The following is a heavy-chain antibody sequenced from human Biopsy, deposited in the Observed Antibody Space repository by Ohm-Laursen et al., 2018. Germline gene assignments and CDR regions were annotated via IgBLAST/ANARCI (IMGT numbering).Heavy chain of an antibody. CDR3: ARGSPRRVSIFEASIYWFDT. Sequence: ASVKVSCKASGYSFTTYDVNWVRQARGQGLEWMGWMNPNSGKTGYAQRFQGRVTLTMNTSIGTAYMELSGLRSEDTAVYYCARGSPRRVSIFEASIYWFDTWGQGTLVTVSS. CDR1: GYSFTTYD. CDR2: MNPNSGKT. D-gene: IGHD6-6*01. J-gene: IGHJ5*02. V-gene: IGHV1-8*01.